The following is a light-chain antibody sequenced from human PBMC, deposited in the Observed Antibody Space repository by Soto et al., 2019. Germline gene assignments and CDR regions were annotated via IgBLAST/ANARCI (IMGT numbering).Light chain of an antibody. V-gene: IGKV3-20*01. CDR3: QQYGSSPRT. CDR2: GAS. CDR1: RSVRSKN. Sequence: RSVRSKNLAWFQQEXGQGRGLLISGASXRANAIADRFSGSGSGTDFTLNISRLETEDFAVYCCQQYGSSPRTLGPVTNVAIK. J-gene: IGKJ1*01.